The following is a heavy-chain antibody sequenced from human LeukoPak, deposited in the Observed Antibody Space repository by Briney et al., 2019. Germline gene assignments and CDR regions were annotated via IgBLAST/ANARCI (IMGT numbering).Heavy chain of an antibody. D-gene: IGHD6-13*01. Sequence: ASVKVSCKASGYTFTSYYIHWVRQAPGQGLEWMGIINPSGGSTTYAQKFRGRVTMTRDTSTSTVYMELSSLRSEDTAVYYCVSFVAAAGKEVDHWGQGTLVTVSS. CDR1: GYTFTSYY. CDR2: INPSGGST. J-gene: IGHJ5*02. CDR3: VSFVAAAGKEVDH. V-gene: IGHV1-46*01.